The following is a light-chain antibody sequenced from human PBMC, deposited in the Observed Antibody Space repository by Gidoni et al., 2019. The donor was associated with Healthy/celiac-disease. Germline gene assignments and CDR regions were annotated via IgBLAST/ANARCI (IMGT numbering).Light chain of an antibody. V-gene: IGKV1-39*01. J-gene: IGKJ2*01. CDR1: QSIRSH. CDR3: QQSYSTPRT. CDR2: AAY. Sequence: DVQMTQSPSSLSASVGDRVTITCRASQSIRSHLHWYQQKPGKAPKLLIYAAYSLQSGVPSRFSGSGSGTDFTLTIRSLQPEDFATYSCQQSYSTPRTFGQGTKLEIK.